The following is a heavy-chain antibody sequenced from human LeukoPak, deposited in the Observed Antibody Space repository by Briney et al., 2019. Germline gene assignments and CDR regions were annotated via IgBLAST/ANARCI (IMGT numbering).Heavy chain of an antibody. CDR3: ARDTGYCSGGSCYSRAFDI. CDR1: GASLSGYY. V-gene: IGHV4-4*07. Sequence: SETLSLTCGVYGASLSGYYWSWIRQPAGKGLEWIGRIYTSGSTNYNPSLKSRVTMSVDTSKNQFSLKLSSVTAADTAVYYCARDTGYCSGGSCYSRAFDIWGQGTMVTVSS. D-gene: IGHD2-15*01. CDR2: IYTSGST. J-gene: IGHJ3*02.